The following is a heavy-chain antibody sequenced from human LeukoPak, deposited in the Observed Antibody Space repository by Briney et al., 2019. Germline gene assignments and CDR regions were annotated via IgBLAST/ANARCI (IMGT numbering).Heavy chain of an antibody. CDR3: AREGVLRYYFDY. D-gene: IGHD3-9*01. J-gene: IGHJ4*02. V-gene: IGHV4-31*03. CDR1: GGSISSGGYY. CDR2: IYYSGIT. Sequence: SQTLSLTCTVSGGSISSGGYYWSWIRQHPGKGLEWIGYIYYSGITYYNPSLKSRVTISVDTSKNQFSLKLNSVTAAGTAVYYCAREGVLRYYFDYWGQGTLVTVSS.